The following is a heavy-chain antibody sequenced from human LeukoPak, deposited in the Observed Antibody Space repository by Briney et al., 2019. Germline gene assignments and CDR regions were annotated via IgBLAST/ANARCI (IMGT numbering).Heavy chain of an antibody. CDR3: ARDQNWSPDW. J-gene: IGHJ4*02. Sequence: GGSLRPSCAASGFTFSTYEMNWVRQAPGKGLEWVSYINSRGNTKHYSDSVKGRFTVSRDNAKNSLYLQMNSLRAADTAMYYCARDQNWSPDWWGQGTLVTVSS. CDR2: INSRGNTK. D-gene: IGHD1-1*01. V-gene: IGHV3-48*03. CDR1: GFTFSTYE.